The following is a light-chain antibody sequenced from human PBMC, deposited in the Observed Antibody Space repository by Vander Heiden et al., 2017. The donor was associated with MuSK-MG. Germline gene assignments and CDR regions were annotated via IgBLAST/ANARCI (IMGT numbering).Light chain of an antibody. Sequence: VLPQSPVTLSLSPGERATLPCRASQSVSSSYLAWYQQKPGQPPRLLIYGATSRATGIPDRFSGSGSGTDFTLTISRLEPEDFAVYYWQQYGSSRVTFGQGTKLEIK. CDR2: GAT. V-gene: IGKV3-20*01. CDR3: QQYGSSRVT. CDR1: QSVSSSY. J-gene: IGKJ2*01.